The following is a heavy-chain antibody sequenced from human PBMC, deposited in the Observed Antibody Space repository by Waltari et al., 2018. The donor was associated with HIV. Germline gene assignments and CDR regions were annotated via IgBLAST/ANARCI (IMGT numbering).Heavy chain of an antibody. CDR1: GFTFSSYS. D-gene: IGHD2-15*01. J-gene: IGHJ4*02. V-gene: IGHV3-21*01. CDR2: ISSSSTYI. Sequence: EVQLVESGGDLVKPGESLRLSCAVSGFTFSSYSMNWVRQAPGKGLEWVSSISSSSTYIYYADSVKGRFSISRDNAKSSLFLQLTSLRADDTAVYFCATDVARGRVDYWGQGTPVTVSS. CDR3: ATDVARGRVDY.